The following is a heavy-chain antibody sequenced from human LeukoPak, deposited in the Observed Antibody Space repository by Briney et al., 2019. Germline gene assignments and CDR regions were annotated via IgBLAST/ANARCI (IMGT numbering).Heavy chain of an antibody. J-gene: IGHJ4*02. Sequence: GASVKVSCKASGYTFTGYYMHWVRQAPGQGLEWVGWINPNSGGTNYAQKFQGRVTMTRDTSISTAYMELSRLRSDDTAVYYCARVYYDSSGFDYWGQGTLVTVSS. D-gene: IGHD3-22*01. CDR3: ARVYYDSSGFDY. V-gene: IGHV1-2*02. CDR2: INPNSGGT. CDR1: GYTFTGYY.